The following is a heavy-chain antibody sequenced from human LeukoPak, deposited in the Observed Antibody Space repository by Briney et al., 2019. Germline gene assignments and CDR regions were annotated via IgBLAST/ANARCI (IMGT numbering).Heavy chain of an antibody. Sequence: ASVKVSCKASGYTFTSYDINWVRQATGQGLEWMGWMNPNSGNTGYAQKFQGRVTITRNTSISTAYMELSSLRSEDTAVYYCAREGVGAAAQGLDPWGQGTLVTVSS. D-gene: IGHD6-13*01. J-gene: IGHJ5*02. CDR1: GYTFTSYD. CDR2: MNPNSGNT. V-gene: IGHV1-8*03. CDR3: AREGVGAAAQGLDP.